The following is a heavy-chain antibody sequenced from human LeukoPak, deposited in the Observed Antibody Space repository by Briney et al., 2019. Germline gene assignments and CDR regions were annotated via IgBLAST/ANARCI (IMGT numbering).Heavy chain of an antibody. CDR2: IYYSGST. CDR3: ARGNYDFWSGYAYYFDY. J-gene: IGHJ4*02. Sequence: SETLSLTCTVSGGSISSGDYYWSWIRQPPGKGLEWIGYIYYSGSTYNNPSLKSRVTISVDTSKNQFSLKLSSVTAADTAVYYCARGNYDFWSGYAYYFDYWGQGTLVTVSS. D-gene: IGHD3-3*01. V-gene: IGHV4-30-4*08. CDR1: GGSISSGDYY.